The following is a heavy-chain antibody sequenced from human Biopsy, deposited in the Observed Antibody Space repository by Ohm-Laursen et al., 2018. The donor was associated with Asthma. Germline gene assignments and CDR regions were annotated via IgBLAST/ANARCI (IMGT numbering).Heavy chain of an antibody. CDR2: IYSGGTS. Sequence: SLRLSCSASGFTFSSYAMHWVRQAPGKGLEWVSVIYSGGTSHTADSVRGRFTISRDYSKNTLYLQMNSLRAEDTAVYFCARFVQAEEGVFWGQGARVTVSS. J-gene: IGHJ4*02. CDR3: ARFVQAEEGVF. V-gene: IGHV3-66*01. D-gene: IGHD2-15*01. CDR1: GFTFSSYA.